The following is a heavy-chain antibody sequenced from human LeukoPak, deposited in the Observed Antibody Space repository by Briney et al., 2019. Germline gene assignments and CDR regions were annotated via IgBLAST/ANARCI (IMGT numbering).Heavy chain of an antibody. V-gene: IGHV4-34*01. CDR3: ARGCHWGSFDY. CDR1: GGSFSGYY. J-gene: IGHJ4*02. Sequence: SETLSLNCAVYGGSFSGYYWSWIRQPPGKGLEWIGEINHSGSTNYNPSLKSRVTISVDTSKNQFSLKLSSVTAADTAVYYCARGCHWGSFDYWGQGALVTVSS. CDR2: INHSGST. D-gene: IGHD7-27*01.